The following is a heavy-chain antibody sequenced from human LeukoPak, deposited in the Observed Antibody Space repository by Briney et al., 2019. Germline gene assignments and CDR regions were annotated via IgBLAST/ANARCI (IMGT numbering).Heavy chain of an antibody. D-gene: IGHD6-13*01. CDR1: GGSISSYY. CDR2: IYTSGST. Sequence: SETLSLTCTVSGGSISSYYWSWIRQPAGKGLEWIGRIYTSGSTNYNPSLKSRVTMSVDTSKNQFSLKLSSVTAADTAVYYCARDGHYIAAGYYYYYMDVWGKGTTVTVSS. J-gene: IGHJ6*03. V-gene: IGHV4-4*07. CDR3: ARDGHYIAAGYYYYYMDV.